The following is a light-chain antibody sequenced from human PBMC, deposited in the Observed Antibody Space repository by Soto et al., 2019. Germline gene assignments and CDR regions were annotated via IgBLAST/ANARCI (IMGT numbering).Light chain of an antibody. Sequence: EIVLTQSPDTLSLSPGERATLSCRASQTVTSGYLAWYQQKTGQAPRLLIYGVSTGATGIPYRFSGRGYGTDFNLTISRLEPEDFAVYFCQVYGSSSKTFGQGTRVEIK. V-gene: IGKV3-20*01. CDR2: GVS. CDR1: QTVTSGY. CDR3: QVYGSSSKT. J-gene: IGKJ1*01.